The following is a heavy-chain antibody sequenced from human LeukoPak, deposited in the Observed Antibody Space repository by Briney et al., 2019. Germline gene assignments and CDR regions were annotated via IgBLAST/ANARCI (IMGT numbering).Heavy chain of an antibody. CDR1: GFSFKRHG. D-gene: IGHD3-16*01. CDR3: AKDDDWGRFNH. J-gene: IGHJ1*01. CDR2: ISPRGDVT. Sequence: AGGSLRLSCAASGFSFKRHGMNWVRQAPGKGLEYFSGISPRGDVTYYKDSVRGRFTISRDNFKNTVSLQLNSLRAEDTAMYYCAKDDDWGRFNHWGQGTLVTVSS. V-gene: IGHV3-23*01.